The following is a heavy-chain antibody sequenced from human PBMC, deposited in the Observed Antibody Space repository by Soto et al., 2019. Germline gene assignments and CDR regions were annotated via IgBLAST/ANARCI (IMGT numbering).Heavy chain of an antibody. D-gene: IGHD2-21*02. CDR3: AKSDGGFDY. Sequence: EVQLLESGGGLVQPGGSLRLSCAASGFTFRSYAISLVRQAPGKGLGWVSAVSGSGGTTYYADSVKGRFTIYRDNSKNTLYLQMNSLRAEDTAVYYCAKSDGGFDYWGQGTLVTVSS. J-gene: IGHJ4*02. V-gene: IGHV3-23*01. CDR1: GFTFRSYA. CDR2: VSGSGGTT.